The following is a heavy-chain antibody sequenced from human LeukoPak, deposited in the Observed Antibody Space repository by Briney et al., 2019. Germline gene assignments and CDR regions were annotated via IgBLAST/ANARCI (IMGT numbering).Heavy chain of an antibody. V-gene: IGHV1-18*04. Sequence: ASVKVSCKASGYTFTSYGTSWVRQAPGQGLEWMGWISAYNGNTNYAQKLQGRVTMTTDTSTSTAYMELRSLRSDDTAVYYCASVTGYYGSGSLDAFDIWGQGTMVTVSS. J-gene: IGHJ3*02. CDR3: ASVTGYYGSGSLDAFDI. D-gene: IGHD3-10*01. CDR2: ISAYNGNT. CDR1: GYTFTSYG.